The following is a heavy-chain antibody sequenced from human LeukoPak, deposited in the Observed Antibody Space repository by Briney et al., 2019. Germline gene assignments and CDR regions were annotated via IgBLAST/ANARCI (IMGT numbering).Heavy chain of an antibody. CDR3: ARLGGYPLSAFDI. CDR2: IYNTEIT. J-gene: IGHJ3*02. CDR1: GGSFSSYY. V-gene: IGHV4-59*08. D-gene: IGHD3-22*01. Sequence: SETLSLTCAVYGGSFSSYYWSWIRQPPGKGLEWIGYIYNTEITNYNPSLKSRVTISVDTSKNQFSLKLRSVTAADTAVYYCARLGGYPLSAFDIWGQGTMVTDSS.